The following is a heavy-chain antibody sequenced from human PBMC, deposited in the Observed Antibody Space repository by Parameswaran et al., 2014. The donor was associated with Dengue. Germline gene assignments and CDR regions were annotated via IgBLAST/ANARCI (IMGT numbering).Heavy chain of an antibody. D-gene: IGHD3-10*01. CDR2: ISYDGSNK. CDR3: ARDRVDSMVRGVYDYYYYGMDV. V-gene: IGHV3-30*01. Sequence: VRQAPGKGLEWVAVISYDGSNKYYADSVKGRFTISRDNSKNTLYLQMNSLRAEDTAVYYCARDRVDSMVRGVYDYYYYGMDVWGQGTTVTVSS. J-gene: IGHJ6*02.